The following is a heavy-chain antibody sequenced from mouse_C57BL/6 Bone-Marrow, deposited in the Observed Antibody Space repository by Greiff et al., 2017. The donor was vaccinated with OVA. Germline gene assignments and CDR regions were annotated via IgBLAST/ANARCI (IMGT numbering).Heavy chain of an antibody. V-gene: IGHV1-55*01. Sequence: QVQLKQPGAELVKPGASVKMSCKASGYTFTSYWITWVKQRPGQGLEWIGDIYPGSGSTNYNEKFKSKATLTVDTSSSTAYMQLSSLTSEDSAVYYCARTDGYSSWYFDVWGTGTTVTVSS. D-gene: IGHD2-3*01. CDR3: ARTDGYSSWYFDV. CDR2: IYPGSGST. CDR1: GYTFTSYW. J-gene: IGHJ1*03.